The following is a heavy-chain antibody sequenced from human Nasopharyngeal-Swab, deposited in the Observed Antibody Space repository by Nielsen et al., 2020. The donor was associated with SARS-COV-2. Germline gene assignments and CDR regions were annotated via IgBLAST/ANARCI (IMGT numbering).Heavy chain of an antibody. Sequence: GESLKISCAASGFTFSDHYMDWVRQAPGKGLEWVGRTRNKANSYTTEYAASVKGRFTISRDDSKNSLYPQMNSLKTEDTAVYYCATTIGAAAQYYYYYYYMDVWGKGTTVTVSS. CDR2: TRNKANSYTT. D-gene: IGHD6-13*01. CDR1: GFTFSDHY. CDR3: ATTIGAAAQYYYYYYYMDV. J-gene: IGHJ6*03. V-gene: IGHV3-72*01.